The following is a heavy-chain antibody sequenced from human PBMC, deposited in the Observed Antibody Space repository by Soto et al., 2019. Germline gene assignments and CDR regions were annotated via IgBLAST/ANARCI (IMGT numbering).Heavy chain of an antibody. J-gene: IGHJ6*02. CDR2: TSRSDGST. V-gene: IGHV3-23*01. Sequence: EVQLLESGGGLVQPGGSLRLSCTASTFNFGDYAMSWVRQAPGKGLEWLATTSRSDGSTYYAESLEGRFSISKDNSKNTLSLQMNSLRGEDTDIYSCARICGTREYGMDVWGQWTTVTVCS. D-gene: IGHD1-26*01. CDR1: TFNFGDYA. CDR3: ARICGTREYGMDV.